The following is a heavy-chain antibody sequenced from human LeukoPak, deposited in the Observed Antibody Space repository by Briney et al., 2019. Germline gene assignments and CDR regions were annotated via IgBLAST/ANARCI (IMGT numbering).Heavy chain of an antibody. J-gene: IGHJ4*02. CDR3: ARDPYPQDY. V-gene: IGHV1-69*04. CDR2: IIPILGIA. D-gene: IGHD3-16*01. Sequence: ASVTVSLKSAAGTFSSYAFSLVRQAPGQGHEWVGRIIPILGIANYAQKVQGRGTITADKSTSTAYMELSSLRFEDTAVYSCARDPYPQDYWGEGTLVTVSS. CDR1: AGTFSSYA.